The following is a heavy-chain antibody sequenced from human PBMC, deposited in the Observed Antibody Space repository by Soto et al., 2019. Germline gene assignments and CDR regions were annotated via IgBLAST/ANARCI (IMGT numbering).Heavy chain of an antibody. CDR3: ARDLGGWYWFDP. J-gene: IGHJ5*02. V-gene: IGHV4-59*01. Sequence: QVQLQESGPRLVKPSETLSLTCTVSGGSISSYYWNWIRQPPGKGLQWIGYIYSSGRTTYHPSLRSRVTMSVDTSMNQVSLKLSSVTAAATAVYYCARDLGGWYWFDPWGQGTLVTVAS. CDR1: GGSISSYY. CDR2: IYSSGRT. D-gene: IGHD6-19*01.